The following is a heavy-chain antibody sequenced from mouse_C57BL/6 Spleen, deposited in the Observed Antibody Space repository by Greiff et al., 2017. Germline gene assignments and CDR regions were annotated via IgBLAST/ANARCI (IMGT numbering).Heavy chain of an antibody. J-gene: IGHJ1*03. V-gene: IGHV10-3*01. D-gene: IGHD3-3*01. Sequence: DVMLVESGGGLVQPKGSLKLSCAASGFTFNTYAMHWVRQAPGKGLEWVARIRSKSSNYATYYADSVKDSFTISRDDSQSMLYLQMNNLKTEDTAVYYCVREGVGLGDWYFDVWGTGTTVTVSS. CDR2: IRSKSSNYAT. CDR1: GFTFNTYA. CDR3: VREGVGLGDWYFDV.